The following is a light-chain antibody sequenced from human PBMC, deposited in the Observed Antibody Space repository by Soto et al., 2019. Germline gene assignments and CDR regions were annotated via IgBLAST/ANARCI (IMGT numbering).Light chain of an antibody. V-gene: IGKV1-9*01. J-gene: IGKJ4*01. CDR2: DAS. CDR1: QGISSY. Sequence: DIQLTQSPSFLSASVGDRVTITCRASQGISSYLAWYQQRPGKAPKLLIYDASTLQSGVPSRFSGSGSGTEFTLKSSSLQPDDFATYYCQQRNSFPLAFGGGTRVEI. CDR3: QQRNSFPLA.